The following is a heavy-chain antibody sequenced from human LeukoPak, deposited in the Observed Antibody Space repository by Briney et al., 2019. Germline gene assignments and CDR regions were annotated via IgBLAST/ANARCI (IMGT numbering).Heavy chain of an antibody. CDR1: GGSISSYY. Sequence: PSETLSLTCTVSGGSISSYYWSWIRQPPGKGLEWIGYIYYSGSTYYNPSLKSRVTISVDTSKNQFSLKLSSVTAADTAVYYCARVGGYSYGVDYWGQGTLVTVSS. CDR3: ARVGGYSYGVDY. J-gene: IGHJ4*02. V-gene: IGHV4-59*08. CDR2: IYYSGST. D-gene: IGHD5-18*01.